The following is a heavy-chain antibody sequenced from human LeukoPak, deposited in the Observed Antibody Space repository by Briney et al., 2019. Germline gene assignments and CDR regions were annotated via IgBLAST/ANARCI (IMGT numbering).Heavy chain of an antibody. V-gene: IGHV3-7*01. CDR2: IKQDGSEK. D-gene: IGHD6-19*01. CDR3: ARDHREVAAAFDY. J-gene: IGHJ4*02. Sequence: GGSLRLSCAASGFAFSTYWMSWVRQAPGKGLEWVANIKQDGSEKYYVDSVKGRFTISRDNAKNSLYLQMNSLRAEDTAVYYCARDHREVAAAFDYWGQGTLVTVSS. CDR1: GFAFSTYW.